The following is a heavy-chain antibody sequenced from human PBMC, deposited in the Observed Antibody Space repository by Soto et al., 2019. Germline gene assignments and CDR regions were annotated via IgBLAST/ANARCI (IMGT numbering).Heavy chain of an antibody. CDR1: GGTFSSYT. CDR2: IIPILGIA. D-gene: IGHD2-2*01. V-gene: IGHV1-69*02. CDR3: ARSLYCSSTSCYRDRVDAFDI. J-gene: IGHJ3*02. Sequence: KVSCKASGGTFSSYTISWVRQAPGQGLEWMGRIIPILGIANYAQKFQGRVTITADKSTSTAYMELSSLRSEDTAVYYCARSLYCSSTSCYRDRVDAFDIWGQGTMVTVSS.